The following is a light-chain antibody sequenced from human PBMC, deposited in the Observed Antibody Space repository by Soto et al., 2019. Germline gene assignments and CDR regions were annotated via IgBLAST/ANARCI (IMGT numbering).Light chain of an antibody. CDR1: QSVSGW. Sequence: ITQSPSTLSGFVGGTITLTCLASQSVSGWLAWYQQKPGEAPKLLIYDASALPRGVPSRFSGSGSGTKFTLTIASLQPDDFATYYCQQYETLLGTFGPGTKVDIK. V-gene: IGKV1-5*01. J-gene: IGKJ1*01. CDR2: DAS. CDR3: QQYETLLGT.